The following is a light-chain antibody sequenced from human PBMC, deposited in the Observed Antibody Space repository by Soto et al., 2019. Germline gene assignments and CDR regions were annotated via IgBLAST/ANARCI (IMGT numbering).Light chain of an antibody. CDR2: GAS. CDR3: HQYGSSPAT. J-gene: IGKJ1*01. V-gene: IGKV3-20*01. Sequence: EIVLTQSPGTLSLSPGERATLSCRASQSVSNNFLAWYQQAPGQAPRLLIYGASSRATGIPDRFSGSGSGTVFTLTISRLEPEDFAVYFCHQYGSSPATFGQGSKVEIK. CDR1: QSVSNNF.